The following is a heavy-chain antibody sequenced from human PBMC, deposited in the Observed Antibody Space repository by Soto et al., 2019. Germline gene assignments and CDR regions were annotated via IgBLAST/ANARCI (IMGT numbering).Heavy chain of an antibody. J-gene: IGHJ4*02. D-gene: IGHD6-19*01. V-gene: IGHV4-34*01. CDR2: INHSGST. Sequence: SETLSLTCAVYGGSFSGYYWSWIRQPPGKGLEWIGEINHSGSTNYNPSLKSRVTISVDTSKNQFSLKLSSVTAADTAVYYCARLGGLSAVAGDYWGQGTLVTVSS. CDR3: ARLGGLSAVAGDY. CDR1: GGSFSGYY.